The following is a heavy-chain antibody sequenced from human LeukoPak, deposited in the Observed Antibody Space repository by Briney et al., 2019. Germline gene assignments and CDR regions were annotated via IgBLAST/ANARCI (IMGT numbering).Heavy chain of an antibody. V-gene: IGHV1-2*06. J-gene: IGHJ5*02. D-gene: IGHD1-26*01. Sequence: ASVKVSCKASGYTFTGYYMHWVRQAPGQGLEWMGRINPNSGGTNYAQKFQGRVTMTRDTSISTAYMELSRLRSDDTAVYYCARDGEYSGSYYRGNWFDPWGQGTLVTVSS. CDR1: GYTFTGYY. CDR2: INPNSGGT. CDR3: ARDGEYSGSYYRGNWFDP.